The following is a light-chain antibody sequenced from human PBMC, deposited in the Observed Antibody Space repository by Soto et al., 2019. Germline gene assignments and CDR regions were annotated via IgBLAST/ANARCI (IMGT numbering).Light chain of an antibody. CDR3: QQYGSSPRYT. J-gene: IGKJ2*01. V-gene: IGKV3-20*01. Sequence: EXVLTQSPGTPSLSPGERATLSCRASQSVSSSYLAWYQQKPGQAPRLLIYGASSRATGIPDRFSGSGSGTDFTLTISRLEPEDFAVYYCQQYGSSPRYTFGQGTKVDIK. CDR1: QSVSSSY. CDR2: GAS.